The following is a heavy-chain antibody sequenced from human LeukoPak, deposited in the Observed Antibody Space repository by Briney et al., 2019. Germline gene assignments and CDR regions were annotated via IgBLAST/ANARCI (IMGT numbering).Heavy chain of an antibody. CDR2: INHSGST. V-gene: IGHV4-34*01. CDR3: ARDQSSGRWLTFDY. D-gene: IGHD5-24*01. Sequence: SETLSLTCAVYGGSFSGYYWSWIRQPPGKGLEWIGEINHSGSTNYNPSLKSRVTISVDTSKNQFSLKLSSVTAADTAVYYCARDQSSGRWLTFDYWGQGTLVTVSS. CDR1: GGSFSGYY. J-gene: IGHJ4*02.